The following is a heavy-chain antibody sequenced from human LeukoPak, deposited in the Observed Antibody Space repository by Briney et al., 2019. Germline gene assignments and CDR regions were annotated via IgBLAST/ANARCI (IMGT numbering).Heavy chain of an antibody. CDR3: ARPRAIVVVPAAMRVLRGY. D-gene: IGHD2-2*01. V-gene: IGHV6-1*01. CDR2: TYYRSKWYN. Sequence: SQTLSLTRAISGDSVSSNSAAWNWIRQSPSRGLEWLGRTYYRSKWYNDYAVSVKSRITINPDTSKNQFSLKLSSVTAADTAVYYCARPRAIVVVPAAMRVLRGYWGQGTLVTVSS. J-gene: IGHJ4*02. CDR1: GDSVSSNSAA.